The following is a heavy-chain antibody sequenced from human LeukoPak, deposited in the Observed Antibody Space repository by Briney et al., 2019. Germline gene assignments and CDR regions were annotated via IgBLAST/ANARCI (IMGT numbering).Heavy chain of an antibody. CDR2: INTNTGNP. Sequence: ASVKVSCKASGYTFTSYAMNWVRLAPGRGLEWMGWINTNTGNPTYAQGFTGRFVFSLDTSVSTAYLQITSLKAEDTAVYYCARDGLVATFDYWGQGTLVTVSS. CDR1: GYTFTSYA. D-gene: IGHD5-12*01. V-gene: IGHV7-4-1*02. CDR3: ARDGLVATFDY. J-gene: IGHJ4*02.